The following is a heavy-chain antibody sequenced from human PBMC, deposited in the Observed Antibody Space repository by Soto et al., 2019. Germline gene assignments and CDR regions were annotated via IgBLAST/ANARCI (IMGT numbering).Heavy chain of an antibody. Sequence: QVPLQESGPGLVKPSQTLSLTCAVSGGSVSSGSYSWSWIRQHPGKGLEWIGYIYYSGSTYYNPSLKSRVTISVDTSKNPFSLRLSSVTAADTAVYYCARAEEKLVVSQVFDYWGQGTLVTVSS. CDR1: GGSVSSGSYS. CDR3: ARAEEKLVVSQVFDY. V-gene: IGHV4-31*11. D-gene: IGHD6-6*01. CDR2: IYYSGST. J-gene: IGHJ4*02.